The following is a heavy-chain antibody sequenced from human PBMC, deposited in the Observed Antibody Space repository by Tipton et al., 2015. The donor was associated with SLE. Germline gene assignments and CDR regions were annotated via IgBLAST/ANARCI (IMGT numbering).Heavy chain of an antibody. J-gene: IGHJ4*02. CDR3: AGDAATVVTPDYFDY. CDR1: GGSISSRSSY. CDR2: INFSGTT. V-gene: IGHV4-39*07. Sequence: TLSLTCTVSGGSISSRSSYWGWIRQPPGKGLEWIGSINFSGTTYYTPSLKSRVTISVDTSKNQFSLRLTSVTAADTAVYYCAGDAATVVTPDYFDYWGQGTLVTVSS. D-gene: IGHD4-23*01.